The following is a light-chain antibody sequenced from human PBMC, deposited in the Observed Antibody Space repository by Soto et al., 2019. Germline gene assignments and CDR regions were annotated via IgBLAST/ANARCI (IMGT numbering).Light chain of an antibody. V-gene: IGLV2-11*01. CDR3: CSYAGSYSYV. CDR2: DVS. Sequence: QSALTQPRSVSGSPGQSVTISCTGTSSDVGGNNYVSWYQQHPGKAPKLMIYDVSKRPSGVPDRFSGSKSGNTASLTISGLHAEDEADYYCCSYAGSYSYVFGTGTKLTVL. J-gene: IGLJ1*01. CDR1: SSDVGGNNY.